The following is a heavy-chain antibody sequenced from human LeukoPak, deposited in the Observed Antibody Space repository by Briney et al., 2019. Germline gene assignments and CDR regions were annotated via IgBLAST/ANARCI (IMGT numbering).Heavy chain of an antibody. CDR2: ISWSSGII. J-gene: IGHJ4*02. D-gene: IGHD1-26*01. Sequence: GRSLRLSCAASGFTFDDYAMHWVRQAPGKGLEWVSGISWSSGIIGYADSVKGRFTISRDNSKNTLYLQMNSLRAEDTAVYYCARGEPYYFDYWGQGTLVTVSS. CDR3: ARGEPYYFDY. V-gene: IGHV3-9*01. CDR1: GFTFDDYA.